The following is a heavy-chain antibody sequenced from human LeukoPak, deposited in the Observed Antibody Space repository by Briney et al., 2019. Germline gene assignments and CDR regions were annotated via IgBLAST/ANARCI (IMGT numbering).Heavy chain of an antibody. V-gene: IGHV3-30-3*01. J-gene: IGHJ6*02. Sequence: GGSLRLSCAASGFTFSSYAMHWVRQAPGKGLEWVAVISYDGSNKYYADSVKGRFTISRDNSKNTLYLQMNSLRAEDTAVYYCARVRYGGGIAAAGYYYYGMDVWGQGTTVTVSS. CDR1: GFTFSSYA. D-gene: IGHD6-13*01. CDR2: ISYDGSNK. CDR3: ARVRYGGGIAAAGYYYYGMDV.